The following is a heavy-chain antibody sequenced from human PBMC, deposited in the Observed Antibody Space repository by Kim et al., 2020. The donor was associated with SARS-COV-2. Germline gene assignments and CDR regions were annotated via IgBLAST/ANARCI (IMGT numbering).Heavy chain of an antibody. D-gene: IGHD3-10*01. V-gene: IGHV1-69*13. CDR3: AEKYYYGSGSYYGSNNYYY. CDR2: IIPIFGTA. Sequence: SVKVSCKASGGTFSSYAISWVRQAPGQGLEWMGGIIPIFGTANYAQKFQGRVTITADESTSTAYMELSSLRSEETAVFYCAEKYYYGSGSYYGSNNYYY. J-gene: IGHJ6*01. CDR1: GGTFSSYA.